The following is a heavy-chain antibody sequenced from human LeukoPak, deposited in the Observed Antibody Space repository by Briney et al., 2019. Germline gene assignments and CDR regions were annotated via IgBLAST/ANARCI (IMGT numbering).Heavy chain of an antibody. CDR2: IYTSGST. CDR1: GGSISSGSYY. D-gene: IGHD1-1*01. V-gene: IGHV4-61*02. CDR3: AREKIGTGTILGKDYYYMDV. Sequence: SVTLSLTCTVSGGSISSGSYYWSWIRQPAGNGLEWIGRIYTSGSTNYNPSLKSRVTISVDTSKNQFSLKLSSVTAADTAVYYCAREKIGTGTILGKDYYYMDVWGKGTTVTVSS. J-gene: IGHJ6*03.